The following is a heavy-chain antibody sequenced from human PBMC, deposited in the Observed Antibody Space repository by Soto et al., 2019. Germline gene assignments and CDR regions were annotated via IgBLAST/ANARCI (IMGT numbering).Heavy chain of an antibody. CDR3: ARGFGQTPYYYYGMDV. Sequence: ASVKVSCKASGGTFSSYAISWVRQAPGQGLEWMGGIIPIFGTANYAQKFQGRVTITADESTSTAYMELSSLRSEDTAVYYCARGFGQTPYYYYGMDVWGQGXTVTVYS. D-gene: IGHD3-16*01. CDR2: IIPIFGTA. CDR1: GGTFSSYA. V-gene: IGHV1-69*13. J-gene: IGHJ6*02.